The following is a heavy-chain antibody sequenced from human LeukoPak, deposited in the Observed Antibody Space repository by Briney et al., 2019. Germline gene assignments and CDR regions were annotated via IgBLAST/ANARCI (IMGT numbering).Heavy chain of an antibody. CDR3: ARGGRITIFPFDY. Sequence: SETLSLTCAVYGGSFSGYYWSWIRQPPGKGLEWIGEINHSGSTNYNPSLKSRVTISVDTSKNQFSLKLSSVTAAYTAVYYCARGGRITIFPFDYWGQGTLVTVSS. D-gene: IGHD3-9*01. J-gene: IGHJ4*02. CDR1: GGSFSGYY. V-gene: IGHV4-34*01. CDR2: INHSGST.